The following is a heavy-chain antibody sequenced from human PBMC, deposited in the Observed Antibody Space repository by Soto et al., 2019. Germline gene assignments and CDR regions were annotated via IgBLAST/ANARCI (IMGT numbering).Heavy chain of an antibody. Sequence: GGSLRLSCAASGFTFSSYAMSWVRQAPGKGLEWVSAISGSGGSTYYADSVKGRFTISRDNSKNTLYLQMNSLRAEDTAVYYCAKTFLETVGYCSGGSCYGLDYWGQGTLVTVSS. CDR3: AKTFLETVGYCSGGSCYGLDY. J-gene: IGHJ4*02. CDR2: ISGSGGST. V-gene: IGHV3-23*01. CDR1: GFTFSSYA. D-gene: IGHD2-15*01.